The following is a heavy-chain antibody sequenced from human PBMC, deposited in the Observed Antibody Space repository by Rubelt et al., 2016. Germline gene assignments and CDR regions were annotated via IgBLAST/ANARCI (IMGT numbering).Heavy chain of an antibody. CDR3: ARDGGWSGYYLLDY. J-gene: IGHJ4*02. V-gene: IGHV3-23*01. D-gene: IGHD3-3*01. CDR1: YA. CDR2: ISGGGGTT. Sequence: YAMSWVRQAPGKGLECVSGISGGGGTTYYADSVKGRFTISRDNAKNSLYLQMNSLRPEDAAVYYCARDGGWSGYYLLDYWGQGTLVTVSS.